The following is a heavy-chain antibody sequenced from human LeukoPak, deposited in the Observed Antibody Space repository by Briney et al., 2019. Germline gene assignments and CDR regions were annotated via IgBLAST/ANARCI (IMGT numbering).Heavy chain of an antibody. Sequence: SETLSLTCTVSGGSISSNKYYWGWIRQPPGRGLEWVGSIYYSGSTYYNPTLKSRVTIFVDTSKNQFSLKLSSVTAADTAVYYCATPYSGGYQGLDIWGQGTMVTVSS. CDR3: ATPYSGGYQGLDI. D-gene: IGHD1-26*01. V-gene: IGHV4-39*01. J-gene: IGHJ3*02. CDR2: IYYSGST. CDR1: GGSISSNKYY.